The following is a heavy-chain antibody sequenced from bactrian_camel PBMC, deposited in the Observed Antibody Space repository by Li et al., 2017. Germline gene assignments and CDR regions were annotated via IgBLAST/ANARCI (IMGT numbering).Heavy chain of an antibody. CDR1: GSGYISGTAC. CDR2: IAPATGTT. J-gene: IGHJ4*01. D-gene: IGHD2*01. Sequence: HVQLVESGGGSANAGGSLTLSCAASGSGYISGTACMGWFRQVPGKEREGVAAIAPATGTTFYSDSVKGRFTISHVIANNTLHLQMNSLKPEDTGVYTCAADRYPCPPNWTDYTWYVDRGQGTQVTVS. V-gene: IGHV3S54*01. CDR3: AADRYPCPPNWTDYTWYVD.